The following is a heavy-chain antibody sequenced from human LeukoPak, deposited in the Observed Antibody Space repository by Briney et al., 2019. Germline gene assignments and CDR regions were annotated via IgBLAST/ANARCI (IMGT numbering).Heavy chain of an antibody. V-gene: IGHV4-39*01. D-gene: IGHD2-15*01. J-gene: IGHJ6*03. CDR1: GGSISSSSYY. Sequence: PSETLSLTCTVSGGSISSSSYYWGWIRQPPGKGLEWIGSIYYSGSTYYNPFLKSRVTISVDTSKNQFSLKLSSVTAADTAVYYCARQKAAHMDVWGKGTTVTVSS. CDR3: ARQKAAHMDV. CDR2: IYYSGST.